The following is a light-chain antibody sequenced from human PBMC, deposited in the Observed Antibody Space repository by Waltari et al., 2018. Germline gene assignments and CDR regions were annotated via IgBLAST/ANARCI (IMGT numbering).Light chain of an antibody. CDR2: KAS. CDR1: QSISSW. J-gene: IGKJ2*01. Sequence: DIQMTKSPSTLSASVGDRVTITCRASQSISSWLAWYQQKPGKAPTLLIYKASTLESGVPSRFSGSGSGTEFTLTISSLQPDDFATYYCQQYNSYSTFGQGTKLEIK. V-gene: IGKV1-5*03. CDR3: QQYNSYST.